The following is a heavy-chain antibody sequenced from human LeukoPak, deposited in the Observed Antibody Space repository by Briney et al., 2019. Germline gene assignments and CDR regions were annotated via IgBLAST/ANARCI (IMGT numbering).Heavy chain of an antibody. CDR2: ISGSGGST. J-gene: IGHJ4*02. CDR1: GFTFSSYA. Sequence: GGSLRLSRAASGFTFSSYAMSWVRQAPGKGLEWVSAISGSGGSTYYADSVKGRFTISRDNSKNTLYLQMNSLRAEDTAVYYCAKVPINRIVVVVAATLYYFDYWGQGTLVTVSS. CDR3: AKVPINRIVVVVAATLYYFDY. V-gene: IGHV3-23*01. D-gene: IGHD2-15*01.